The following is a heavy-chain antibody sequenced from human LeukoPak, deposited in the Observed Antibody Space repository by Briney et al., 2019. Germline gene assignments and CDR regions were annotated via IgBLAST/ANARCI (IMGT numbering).Heavy chain of an antibody. CDR3: ARLIDYGDYRY. CDR2: IYSGGST. Sequence: GGSLRLSCAPSGFTVCSNYMSWVREAPGEGLGWVSVIYSGGSTYYADSVKGRFTISRDNSKNTLYLQMNSLRAEDTAVYYCARLIDYGDYRYWGQGTLVTVSS. CDR1: GFTVCSNY. J-gene: IGHJ4*02. V-gene: IGHV3-53*01. D-gene: IGHD4-17*01.